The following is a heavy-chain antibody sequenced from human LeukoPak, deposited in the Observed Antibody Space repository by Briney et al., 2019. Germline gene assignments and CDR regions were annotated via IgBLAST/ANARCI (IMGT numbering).Heavy chain of an antibody. Sequence: GGSLRLSCAASGFTFSSYAMNWVRQAPGKGLGWVSAISGSGGSTYYADSVKGRFTISRDNSKNTLYLQMNSLRAEDTAVYYCAKGGGMTGEDFDYWGQGTLVTVSS. CDR2: ISGSGGST. D-gene: IGHD1-20*01. J-gene: IGHJ4*02. V-gene: IGHV3-23*01. CDR3: AKGGGMTGEDFDY. CDR1: GFTFSSYA.